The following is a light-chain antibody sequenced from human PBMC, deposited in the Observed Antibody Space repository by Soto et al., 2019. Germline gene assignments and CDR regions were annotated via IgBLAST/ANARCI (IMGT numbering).Light chain of an antibody. J-gene: IGKJ2*01. V-gene: IGKV1-5*01. CDR1: ESISSW. Sequence: DIQMTQSPSTLSASVGDRVIITCRATESISSWLAWHQQNQGKAPRLLIYDASTLENGVPSRFSGSGSGTEFTLTISSLQPEDFATYYCQQYKSYPDTFGQGTKLEIK. CDR2: DAS. CDR3: QQYKSYPDT.